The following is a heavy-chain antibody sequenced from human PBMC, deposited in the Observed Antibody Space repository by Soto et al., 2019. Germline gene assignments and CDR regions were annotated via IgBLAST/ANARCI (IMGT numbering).Heavy chain of an antibody. CDR3: ARVPYNWNSGEYYFDY. J-gene: IGHJ4*02. Sequence: PSETLSLTCTASGGSISSYYWSWIRQPPGKGLEWIGYIYYSGSTDYNPSLKSRVTISVDTSKNQFSLKLSSVTAADTAVYYCARVPYNWNSGEYYFDYWGQGTLVTVSS. CDR2: IYYSGST. D-gene: IGHD1-7*01. V-gene: IGHV4-59*01. CDR1: GGSISSYY.